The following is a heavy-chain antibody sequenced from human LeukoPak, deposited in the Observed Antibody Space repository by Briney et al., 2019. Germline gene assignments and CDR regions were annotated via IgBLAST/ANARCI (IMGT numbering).Heavy chain of an antibody. V-gene: IGHV3-30-3*01. D-gene: IGHD2-2*01. Sequence: GRSLRLSCAASGFTFSSYAMHWVRQAPGKGLEWVAVISYDGSNKYYADSVKGRFTISRDNSKNTLYLQMNSLRAEDTAVYYCARDTGGYCSSTSCPDAFDIWGQGTMVTVSS. CDR2: ISYDGSNK. CDR3: ARDTGGYCSSTSCPDAFDI. J-gene: IGHJ3*02. CDR1: GFTFSSYA.